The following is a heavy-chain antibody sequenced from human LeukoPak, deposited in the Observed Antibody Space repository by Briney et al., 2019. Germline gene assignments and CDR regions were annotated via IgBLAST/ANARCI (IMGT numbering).Heavy chain of an antibody. J-gene: IGHJ6*03. D-gene: IGHD3-22*01. V-gene: IGHV3-23*01. Sequence: GVLRLSCAASGFTFSSYAMSWVRQAPGKGLEWVSAISGSGGSTYYADSEKGRFTISRDNSKNTLYLQMNSLRAEDTAVYYCAKYGVITMLYYYYYYMDVWGKGTTVTVSS. CDR1: GFTFSSYA. CDR3: AKYGVITMLYYYYYYMDV. CDR2: ISGSGGST.